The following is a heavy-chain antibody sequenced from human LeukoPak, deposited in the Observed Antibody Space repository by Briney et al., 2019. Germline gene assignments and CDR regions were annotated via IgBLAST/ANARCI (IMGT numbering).Heavy chain of an antibody. Sequence: PSETLSLTCTVSGGSITSYHWSWIRQPAGKGLEWIGRIYSSGSTNYNSPLKSRVTMSVDTSKTLFSLKVTSVTAADTAVYYCARQRPHVAGEAFDIWGQGTMVTVSS. CDR1: GGSITSYH. V-gene: IGHV4-4*07. CDR2: IYSSGST. CDR3: ARQRPHVAGEAFDI. D-gene: IGHD3-10*01. J-gene: IGHJ3*02.